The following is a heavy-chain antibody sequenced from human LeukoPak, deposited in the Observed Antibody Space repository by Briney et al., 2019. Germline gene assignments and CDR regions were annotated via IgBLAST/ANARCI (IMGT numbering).Heavy chain of an antibody. CDR3: AKQPYQYVSGSPSWLDP. CDR1: GFTFNSYG. Sequence: GGSLRLSCAASGFTFNSYGMNWVRQAPGKGPEWISYISRSGATIYYADSVKGRFTISRDNSKNTLYLQMNALRAEDTAIYFCAKQPYQYVSGSPSWLDPWGQGTLVTVSS. J-gene: IGHJ5*02. V-gene: IGHV3-48*03. D-gene: IGHD3-10*01. CDR2: ISRSGATI.